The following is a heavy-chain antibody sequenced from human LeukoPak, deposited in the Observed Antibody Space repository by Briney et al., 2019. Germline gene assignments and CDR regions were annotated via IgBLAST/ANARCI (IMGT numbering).Heavy chain of an antibody. CDR2: IDPSDSYT. CDR1: GFSFTSYW. V-gene: IGHV5-10-1*01. CDR3: ASSYGSGSYSIDY. J-gene: IGHJ4*02. Sequence: GESLKISCKGSGFSFTSYWISWVRQMPGKGLERMGRIDPSDSYTNYSPSFQGHVTISADKCISTAYLQWSSLKASDTAMYYCASSYGSGSYSIDYWGQGTLVTVSS. D-gene: IGHD3-10*01.